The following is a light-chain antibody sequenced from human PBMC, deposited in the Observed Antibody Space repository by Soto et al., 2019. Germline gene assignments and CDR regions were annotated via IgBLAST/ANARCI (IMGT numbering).Light chain of an antibody. Sequence: QSALTQPASVSDSPGQSITISCTGTSSDVGGSNFVSWYQQHPGKTPKLIISDVANRPSGVSNRFSGSKSGSMASLIISRLQTEDEADYYCGSYTSSTTYVFGTGTKLTVL. J-gene: IGLJ1*01. CDR2: DVA. CDR3: GSYTSSTTYV. CDR1: SSDVGGSNF. V-gene: IGLV2-14*03.